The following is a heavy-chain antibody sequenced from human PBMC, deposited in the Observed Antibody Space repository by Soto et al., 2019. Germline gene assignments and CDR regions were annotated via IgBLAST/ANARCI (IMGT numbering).Heavy chain of an antibody. J-gene: IGHJ6*02. Sequence: QVQLVQSGAEVKKPGSSVKVSCKASGGTFSSYAVSWVRQARGQGLEWMGGIIPIFGTPNYAQKFQGRVTISADENTRIVDMEVSSLRSEDTAVYYCARATSRWDSSSTEAYYHNYYGMDVWGQGPTVTVSS. CDR3: ARATSRWDSSSTEAYYHNYYGMDV. D-gene: IGHD6-6*01. CDR2: IIPIFGTP. V-gene: IGHV1-69*01. CDR1: GGTFSSYA.